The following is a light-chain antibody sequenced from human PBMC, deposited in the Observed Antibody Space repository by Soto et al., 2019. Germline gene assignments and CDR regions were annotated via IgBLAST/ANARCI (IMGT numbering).Light chain of an antibody. V-gene: IGKV3-20*01. CDR1: QSVSSSY. J-gene: IGKJ3*01. CDR2: GAS. CDR3: QQYCSSPPIT. Sequence: ELVWTQSPGTVSLYPGERATLSCRASQSVSSSYLAWYQQKPGQAPRLLIYGASGRATGIPDRFSGSGSGTDFTLTISRLYHEDFAVYYCQQYCSSPPITFGPGTNVDIK.